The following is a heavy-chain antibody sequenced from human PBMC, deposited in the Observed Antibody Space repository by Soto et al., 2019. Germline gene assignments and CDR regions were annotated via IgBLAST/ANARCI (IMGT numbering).Heavy chain of an antibody. D-gene: IGHD1-1*01. Sequence: QVQLQESGPGLVKPSETLSLTCTVSGGSISNYFWSWIRQPPGKGLEWLGYIYYTGSTNYNPSLKSRVTISVDTSKNHFSLRLSSVTAADTAVYYCARLNAWPQEYYFDYWGQGALVTVSS. J-gene: IGHJ4*02. CDR1: GGSISNYF. V-gene: IGHV4-59*01. CDR3: ARLNAWPQEYYFDY. CDR2: IYYTGST.